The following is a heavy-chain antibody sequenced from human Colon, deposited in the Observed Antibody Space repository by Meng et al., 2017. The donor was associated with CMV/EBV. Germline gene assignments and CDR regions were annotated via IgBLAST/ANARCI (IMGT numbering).Heavy chain of an antibody. CDR1: GNGFTTYW. V-gene: IGHV5-51*01. J-gene: IGHJ4*02. CDR2: IYPRDSVT. CDR3: ARRDYYDLGSGN. Sequence: GESLKISCKVSGNGFTTYWIGWVRQISGKGLEWMGIIYPRDSVTVYMMSFQGRVTISADKSINTVYLQWDSLRASDTAMYYCARRDYYDLGSGNWGQGTLVTVSS. D-gene: IGHD3-10*01.